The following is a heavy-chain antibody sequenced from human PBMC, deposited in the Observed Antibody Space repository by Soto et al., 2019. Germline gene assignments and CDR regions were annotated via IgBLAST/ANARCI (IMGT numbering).Heavy chain of an antibody. V-gene: IGHV3-48*02. CDR2: ISTGGDRI. D-gene: IGHD6-19*01. Sequence: EVQLVESGGGLVQPGGSLRLSCVASGFMFDSYAMNWVRQAPGKGLEWVSYISTGGDRIYYAESLKGRITISRDNARNPLSLQMNILSDEDTAVYYCTKSADSAGWGVDFWGQGTLVTVSS. CDR1: GFMFDSYA. J-gene: IGHJ4*02. CDR3: TKSADSAGWGVDF.